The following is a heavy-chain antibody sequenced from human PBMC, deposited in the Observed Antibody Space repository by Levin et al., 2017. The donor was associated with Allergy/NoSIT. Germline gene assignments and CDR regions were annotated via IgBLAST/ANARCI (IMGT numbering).Heavy chain of an antibody. J-gene: IGHJ5*02. V-gene: IGHV3-21*01. Sequence: SGGSLRLSCAASGFTFSSYSMNWVRQAPGKGLEWVSSISSSSSYIYYADSVKGRFTISRDNAKNSLYLQMNSLRAEDTAVYYCARDDGVSEWFYNWFDPWGQGTLVTVSS. CDR2: ISSSSSYI. D-gene: IGHD3-3*01. CDR1: GFTFSSYS. CDR3: ARDDGVSEWFYNWFDP.